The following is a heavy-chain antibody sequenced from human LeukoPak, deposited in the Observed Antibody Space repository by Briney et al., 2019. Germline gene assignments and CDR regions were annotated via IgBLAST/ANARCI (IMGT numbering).Heavy chain of an antibody. CDR3: AKVYAGDIVVVVAATNFDY. J-gene: IGHJ4*02. Sequence: GGSLRLSCAASGFTFSSYAMSWVRQAPGKGLEWVSAISGSGGSTYYADSVKGRFTISRDNPKNTLYLQMNSLRAEDTAVYYCAKVYAGDIVVVVAATNFDYWGQGTLVTVSS. V-gene: IGHV3-23*01. D-gene: IGHD2-15*01. CDR1: GFTFSSYA. CDR2: ISGSGGST.